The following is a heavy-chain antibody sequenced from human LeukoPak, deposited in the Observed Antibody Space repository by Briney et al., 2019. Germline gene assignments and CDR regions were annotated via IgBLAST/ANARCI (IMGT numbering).Heavy chain of an antibody. Sequence: ASVKVSCKASGYTFTGYYMHWVRQAPGQGLEWMGWINPNSGGTNYAQKFQGRVTMTRDTSISTAYIELSRLRSDDTAVYYCARDSRYSSSWCDFDYWGQGTLVTVSS. V-gene: IGHV1-2*02. D-gene: IGHD6-13*01. J-gene: IGHJ4*02. CDR1: GYTFTGYY. CDR2: INPNSGGT. CDR3: ARDSRYSSSWCDFDY.